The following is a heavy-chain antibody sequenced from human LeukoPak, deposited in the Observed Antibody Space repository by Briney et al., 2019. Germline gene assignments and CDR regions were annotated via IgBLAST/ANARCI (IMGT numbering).Heavy chain of an antibody. Sequence: PGGSLRLSCAASGFTFSDYYMSWIRQAPGKGLEWVSYITGSGGNTIYYADSVKGRFTISRDNSKNTLFLQMNSLRAEDTAVYYCVKGLSDDLLTGTSKYWGQGTLVAVSS. CDR2: ITGSGGNTI. CDR3: VKGLSDDLLTGTSKY. CDR1: GFTFSDYY. V-gene: IGHV3-11*01. D-gene: IGHD3-9*01. J-gene: IGHJ4*02.